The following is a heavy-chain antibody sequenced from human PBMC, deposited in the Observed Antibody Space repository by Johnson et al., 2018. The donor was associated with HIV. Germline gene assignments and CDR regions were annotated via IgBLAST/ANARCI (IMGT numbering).Heavy chain of an antibody. CDR2: IYSGGST. CDR3: ASLSSSGAFDI. V-gene: IGHV3-66*01. CDR1: GFTVSSNY. D-gene: IGHD6-6*01. Sequence: VQPVESGGGLVEPGGSLRLSCAASGFTVSSNYMNWVRQAPGKGLEWVSVIYSGGSTYYADSVKGRFTISRDNSKNTLYLQMNSLRAEDTAVYYCASLSSSGAFDIWGQGTMVTVSS. J-gene: IGHJ3*02.